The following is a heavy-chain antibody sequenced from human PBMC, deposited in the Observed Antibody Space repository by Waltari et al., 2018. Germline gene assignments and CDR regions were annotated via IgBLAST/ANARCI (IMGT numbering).Heavy chain of an antibody. Sequence: QVQLVQSGAEVKKPGASVKFSCKASGYTFTGYYMHWVRQAPGKGLEWRGRINPNSGGTNYAQKFKGRVTMTRDTSISTAYMELSRLRSDDTAVYYCARGPDYYYYGMDVWGQGTTVTVSS. J-gene: IGHJ6*02. V-gene: IGHV1-2*06. CDR2: INPNSGGT. CDR3: ARGPDYYYYGMDV. CDR1: GYTFTGYY.